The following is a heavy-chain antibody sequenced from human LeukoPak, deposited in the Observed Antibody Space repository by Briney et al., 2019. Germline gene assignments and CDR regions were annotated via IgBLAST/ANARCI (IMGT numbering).Heavy chain of an antibody. V-gene: IGHV4-59*01. CDR2: IYYSGST. Sequence: SETLSLTCTVSGGSISSYYWSWIRQPPGKGLEWIGYIYYSGSTNYNPSLKSRATISVDTSKNQFSLKLSSVTAADTAVYYCARVSRLLWFGELESTYYFDYWGQGTLVTVSS. CDR3: ARVSRLLWFGELESTYYFDY. J-gene: IGHJ4*02. CDR1: GGSISSYY. D-gene: IGHD3-10*01.